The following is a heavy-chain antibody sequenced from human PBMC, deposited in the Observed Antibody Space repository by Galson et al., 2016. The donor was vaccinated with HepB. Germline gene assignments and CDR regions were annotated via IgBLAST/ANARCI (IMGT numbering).Heavy chain of an antibody. D-gene: IGHD5-18*01. V-gene: IGHV3-30*04. J-gene: IGHJ4*02. CDR3: ARDAYSYTPNTDY. Sequence: SLRLSCAASGFSFNTYAMHWVRQAPGKGLEWVAVISDDGHRKDYADSVKGRFTISRDNSKNTLSLLLNSLRTEDTAVYYCARDAYSYTPNTDYWGQGTLVTVSS. CDR1: GFSFNTYA. CDR2: ISDDGHRK.